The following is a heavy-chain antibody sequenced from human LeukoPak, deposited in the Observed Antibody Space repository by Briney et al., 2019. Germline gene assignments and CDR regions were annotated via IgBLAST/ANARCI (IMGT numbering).Heavy chain of an antibody. D-gene: IGHD3-10*01. CDR1: GGSFSGYY. Sequence: PSETLSLTCAVYGGSFSGYYWSWIRQPPGKGLEWIGEINHSGSTNYNPSLKSRVTISVDTSKNQFSLKLSSVTAADTAVYYCARLVPAYWGQGTLVTVSS. CDR2: INHSGST. CDR3: ARLVPAY. V-gene: IGHV4-34*01. J-gene: IGHJ4*02.